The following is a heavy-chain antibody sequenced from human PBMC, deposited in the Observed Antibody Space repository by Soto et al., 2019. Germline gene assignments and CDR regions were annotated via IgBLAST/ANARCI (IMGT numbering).Heavy chain of an antibody. V-gene: IGHV3-33*01. CDR3: ARDPGNRYNWNYAPYYYYYYGMDV. CDR2: IWYDGSNK. J-gene: IGHJ6*02. D-gene: IGHD1-7*01. Sequence: GGSLRLSCAASGFTFSSYGMHWVRQAPGKGLEWVAVIWYDGSNKYYADSVKGRFTISRDNSKNTLYLQMNSLRAEDTAVYYCARDPGNRYNWNYAPYYYYYYGMDVWGQGTTVTVSS. CDR1: GFTFSSYG.